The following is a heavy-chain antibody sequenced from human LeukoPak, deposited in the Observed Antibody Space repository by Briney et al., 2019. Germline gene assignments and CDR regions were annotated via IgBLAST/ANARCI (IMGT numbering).Heavy chain of an antibody. J-gene: IGHJ6*03. CDR2: IYSGGST. Sequence: QPGGSLRLSCAASGFTVSSNYMSWVRQAPGKGLEWVSVIYSGGSTYYADSVKGRFTISRDNSKNTLYLQMNSLRAEDTAVYYCAREYSGYTNYPYYYYYYMDVWGKGTTVTISS. CDR3: AREYSGYTNYPYYYYYYMDV. V-gene: IGHV3-66*01. CDR1: GFTVSSNY. D-gene: IGHD5-12*01.